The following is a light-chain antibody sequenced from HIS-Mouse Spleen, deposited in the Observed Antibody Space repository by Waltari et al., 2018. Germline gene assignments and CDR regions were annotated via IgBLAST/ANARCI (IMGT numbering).Light chain of an antibody. J-gene: IGLJ2*01. CDR3: CSYAGSSTFEV. CDR2: EGS. V-gene: IGLV2-23*03. Sequence: QSALTQPASVSGSPGQSITISCTGTSSDVGSYNLVSWYPQHPGKAPKLMIYEGSKRPSGVSNLFSGSKSCNTASLTISGLQAEDEADYYCCSYAGSSTFEVFGGGTKLTVL. CDR1: SSDVGSYNL.